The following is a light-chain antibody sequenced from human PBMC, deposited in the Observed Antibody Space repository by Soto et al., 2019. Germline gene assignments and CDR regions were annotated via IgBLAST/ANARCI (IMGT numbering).Light chain of an antibody. Sequence: QSALTQPASVSGSPGQSITISCTGAGSDDVPYNYVSWYQQHPGKAPKLIIYEVNNRPSGVSNRFSGSKSGSTASVTISGLQAEDEADYYCSSHQTSTNALVFGGGPKLTV. J-gene: IGLJ2*01. CDR3: SSHQTSTNALV. CDR2: EVN. CDR1: GSDDVPYNY. V-gene: IGLV2-14*01.